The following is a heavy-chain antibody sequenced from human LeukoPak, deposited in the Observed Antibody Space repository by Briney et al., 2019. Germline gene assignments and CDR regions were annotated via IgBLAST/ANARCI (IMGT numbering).Heavy chain of an antibody. CDR2: ISSSSSYI. Sequence: GGSLRLSCAASGFTFSSYSMNWVRQAPGKWLEWVSSISSSSSYIYYADSVKGRFTISRDNAKNSLYLQMNSLRAEDTALYYCARVSGSSWADAFDIWGQGTMVTVSS. D-gene: IGHD6-13*01. CDR3: ARVSGSSWADAFDI. V-gene: IGHV3-21*04. CDR1: GFTFSSYS. J-gene: IGHJ3*02.